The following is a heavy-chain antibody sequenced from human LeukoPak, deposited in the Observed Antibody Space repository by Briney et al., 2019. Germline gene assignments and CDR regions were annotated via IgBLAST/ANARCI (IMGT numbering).Heavy chain of an antibody. J-gene: IGHJ4*02. CDR1: GYSFTNNW. CDR3: ARRSDYGGYNFDY. V-gene: IGHV5-51*01. Sequence: GESLKISCKASGYSFTNNWIGWVRQMPGKGLEWMGIIYPGDSDTRYSPPLKGQVTISADKSITTAYLQWGSLRASDTAMYYCARRSDYGGYNFDYWGQGTLVTVSS. D-gene: IGHD4-23*01. CDR2: IYPGDSDT.